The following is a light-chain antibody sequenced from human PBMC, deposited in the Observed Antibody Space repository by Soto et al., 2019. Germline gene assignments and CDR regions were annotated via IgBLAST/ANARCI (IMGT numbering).Light chain of an antibody. CDR1: TGAVTSGNY. Sequence: QAVVTQEPSLTVSPGGTITLTCASSTGAVTSGNYPNWFQQKPGQAPRALIYSTSNKHPWTPARFSGSLLGGKAALTLSGVQPEDEAEYYCLLYYGGPGVFGGGTKVTVL. V-gene: IGLV7-43*01. J-gene: IGLJ2*01. CDR3: LLYYGGPGV. CDR2: STS.